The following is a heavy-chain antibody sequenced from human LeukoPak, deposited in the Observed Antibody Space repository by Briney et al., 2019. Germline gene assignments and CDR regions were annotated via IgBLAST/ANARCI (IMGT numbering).Heavy chain of an antibody. Sequence: ASVKVSCKASGYIFTSYHMHWVRQAPGQGLEWMGTINPSGGSTNYAQKFQDRVTMTRGTSTSTVYMELSSLRSEDTAVYYCAREDRSGSASHGMDVWGQGTTVTVSS. CDR2: INPSGGST. J-gene: IGHJ6*02. D-gene: IGHD3-10*01. CDR3: AREDRSGSASHGMDV. CDR1: GYIFTSYH. V-gene: IGHV1-46*01.